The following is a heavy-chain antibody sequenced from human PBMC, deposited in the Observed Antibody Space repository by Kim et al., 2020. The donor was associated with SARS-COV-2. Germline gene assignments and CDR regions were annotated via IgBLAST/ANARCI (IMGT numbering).Heavy chain of an antibody. J-gene: IGHJ4*02. D-gene: IGHD3-10*01. CDR1: GFTFDDYG. CDR3: VRGYVGAPFDY. V-gene: IGHV3-20*01. Sequence: GGSLRLSCAASGFTFDDYGMSWVRQAPGKGLEWVSGINRNSGSTGYADSVKGRFTISRDNAKNSLYLQMNSLRAEDTALYHCVRGYVGAPFDYWGQGTLVTFPS. CDR2: INRNSGST.